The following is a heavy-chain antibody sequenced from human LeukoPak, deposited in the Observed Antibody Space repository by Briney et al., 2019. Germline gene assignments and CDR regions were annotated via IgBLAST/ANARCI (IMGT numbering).Heavy chain of an antibody. CDR2: FDPEDGET. CDR1: GYTLTELS. J-gene: IGHJ4*02. CDR3: ATCVLVRGVIMGGFDY. D-gene: IGHD3-10*01. Sequence: GASVEVSCKVSGYTLTELSMHWVRQAPGKGLEWMGGFDPEDGETIYAQKFQGRVTMTEDTSTDTAYMELSSLRSEDTAVYYCATCVLVRGVIMGGFDYWGQGTLVTVSS. V-gene: IGHV1-24*01.